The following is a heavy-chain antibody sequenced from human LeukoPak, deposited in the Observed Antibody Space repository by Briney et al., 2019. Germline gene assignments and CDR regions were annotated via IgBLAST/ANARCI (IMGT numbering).Heavy chain of an antibody. CDR3: AKNGDRGAYCSGGSCYPYYYYSMDV. V-gene: IGHV3-23*01. J-gene: IGHJ6*03. CDR1: GFTFSDYG. Sequence: GGSLRLSCAASGFTFSDYGMSWVRQAPGKGLEWVSSISSTGGTTYYADSVKGRFTISRDNSKNTLFLQLNSLRAEDTAIYYCAKNGDRGAYCSGGSCYPYYYYSMDVWGKGTTVTISS. CDR2: ISSTGGTT. D-gene: IGHD2-15*01.